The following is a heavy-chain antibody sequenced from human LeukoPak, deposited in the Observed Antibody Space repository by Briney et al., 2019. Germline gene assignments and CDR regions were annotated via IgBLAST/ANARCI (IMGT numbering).Heavy chain of an antibody. CDR3: ARDWARRTRPFDR. J-gene: IGHJ5*02. CDR2: INPSGGST. V-gene: IGHV1-46*01. D-gene: IGHD2-2*01. Sequence: GASVKVSCTASGYTFTSYYMHWVRQAPGQGLEWMGIINPSGGSTSYAQKFQGRVTMTRDMSTSTVYMELSSLRSEDTAVFYCARDWARRTRPFDRWGQGTLVTVSS. CDR1: GYTFTSYY.